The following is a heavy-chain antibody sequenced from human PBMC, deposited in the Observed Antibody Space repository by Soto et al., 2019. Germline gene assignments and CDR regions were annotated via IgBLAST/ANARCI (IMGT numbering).Heavy chain of an antibody. J-gene: IGHJ6*02. CDR1: GGSFGGYY. CDR3: ASGPRGVMITFGTISDV. D-gene: IGHD3-16*01. V-gene: IGHV4-34*01. Sequence: SETLSLTCAVYGGSFGGYYWSWIRQPPGKGLEWIGEINHSGSTNYNPSLKSRVTISVDTSKNQFSLKLSSVTAADTAVYYCASGPRGVMITFGTISDVWGQGTTVTVSS. CDR2: INHSGST.